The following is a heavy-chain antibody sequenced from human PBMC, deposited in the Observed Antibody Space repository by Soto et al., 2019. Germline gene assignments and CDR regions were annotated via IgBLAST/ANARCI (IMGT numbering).Heavy chain of an antibody. V-gene: IGHV3-74*01. CDR3: ARDQKDGYNNDAFDI. CDR2: INSDGSST. Sequence: PWWSLRLSCAASVFTFSSYWMHWFRQAPGKGLVWVSRINSDGSSTSYADSVKGRFTISRDNAKNTLYLQMNSLRAEDTAVYYCARDQKDGYNNDAFDIWGQGTMVTVSS. CDR1: VFTFSSYW. D-gene: IGHD5-12*01. J-gene: IGHJ3*02.